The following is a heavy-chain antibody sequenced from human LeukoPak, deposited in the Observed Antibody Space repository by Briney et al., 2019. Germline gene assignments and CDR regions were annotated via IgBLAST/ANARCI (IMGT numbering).Heavy chain of an antibody. CDR3: ARDPHIVVVPAAYFDY. Sequence: GGSLRLPCAASGFTFSSYAMHWVRQAPGKGLEWVAVISYDGSNKYYADSVKGRFTISRDNSKNTLYLQMNSLRAEDTAVYYCARDPHIVVVPAAYFDYWGQGTLVTVSS. CDR2: ISYDGSNK. J-gene: IGHJ4*02. CDR1: GFTFSSYA. D-gene: IGHD2-2*01. V-gene: IGHV3-30*04.